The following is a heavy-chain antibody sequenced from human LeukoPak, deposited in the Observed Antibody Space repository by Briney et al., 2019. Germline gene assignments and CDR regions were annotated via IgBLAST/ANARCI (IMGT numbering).Heavy chain of an antibody. CDR3: ARDYYRTVDY. CDR2: INPNSGGT. Sequence: GASVKVSCKASGYTFTGYYIHWVRQAPGQGLEWMGWINPNSGGTNYAQKFQGRVTMTKDTSINTTYMDLSSLRSGDTAVYYCARDYYRTVDYWGQGTLVTVSS. D-gene: IGHD3-22*01. J-gene: IGHJ4*02. V-gene: IGHV1-2*02. CDR1: GYTFTGYY.